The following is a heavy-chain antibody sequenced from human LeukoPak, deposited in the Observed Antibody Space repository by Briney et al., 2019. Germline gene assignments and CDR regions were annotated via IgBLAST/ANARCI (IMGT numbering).Heavy chain of an antibody. Sequence: ASVKVSCSASGFTFKSYAMHWVRQAPGKGLEYVSSINTNGANTYYAHSVKGRFTISRDNSRNTVYVQMNSLTPEDTAVYYCVKGLDYSSSQMDSWGQGTLVTVSS. V-gene: IGHV3-64*05. J-gene: IGHJ4*02. CDR1: GFTFKSYA. D-gene: IGHD6-6*01. CDR2: INTNGANT. CDR3: VKGLDYSSSQMDS.